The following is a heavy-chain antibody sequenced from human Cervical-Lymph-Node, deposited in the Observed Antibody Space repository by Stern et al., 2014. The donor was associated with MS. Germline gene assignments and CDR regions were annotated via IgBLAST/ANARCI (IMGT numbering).Heavy chain of an antibody. CDR2: VYNTYGT. Sequence: VQLVESGPGLVKPSETLSLTCTVSGASISSGTYYWSWLRQPPGKGLEWIGYVYNTYGTTYNPALNSRVPISLDASKHQFSLRLSSVTAADTAVYFCARDRNHYDSSGYSTALFDYWGQGTLVTVSS. D-gene: IGHD3-22*01. CDR1: GASISSGTYY. J-gene: IGHJ4*02. CDR3: ARDRNHYDSSGYSTALFDY. V-gene: IGHV4-61*01.